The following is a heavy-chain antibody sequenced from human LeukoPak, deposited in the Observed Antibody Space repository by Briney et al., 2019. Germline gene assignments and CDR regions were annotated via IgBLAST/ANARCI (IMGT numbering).Heavy chain of an antibody. CDR2: ISYDGSNK. J-gene: IGHJ5*02. D-gene: IGHD2-15*01. CDR1: GFTFSSYA. V-gene: IGHV3-30-3*01. Sequence: PGGSLRLSCAASGFTFSSYAMHWVRQAPGKGLEWVAVISYDGSNKYYADSVKGRFTISRDNSKNTLYLQMNSLRAEDTAVYYCGHGSGGFNWFDPWGQGTLVTVSS. CDR3: GHGSGGFNWFDP.